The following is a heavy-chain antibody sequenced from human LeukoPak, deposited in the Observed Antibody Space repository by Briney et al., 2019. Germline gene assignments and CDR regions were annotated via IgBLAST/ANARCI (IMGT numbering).Heavy chain of an antibody. V-gene: IGHV4-34*01. J-gene: IGHJ4*02. Sequence: PSETLSLTCAVYGGSFSGYYWSWIRQPPGKGLEWIGEINHSGSTNYNPSLKSRVTISVDTSKNQFSLKLSSVTAADTAVYYCARHPDSSGYFLFDYWGQGTLVTVSS. CDR2: INHSGST. D-gene: IGHD3-22*01. CDR3: ARHPDSSGYFLFDY. CDR1: GGSFSGYY.